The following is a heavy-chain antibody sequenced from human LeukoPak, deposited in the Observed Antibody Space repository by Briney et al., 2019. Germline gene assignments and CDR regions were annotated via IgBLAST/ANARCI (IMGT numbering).Heavy chain of an antibody. CDR1: GGTFSSYA. CDR3: ARDLDYSYNWFDP. Sequence: ASVKVSCKASGGTFSSYAISWVRQAPGQGLEWMGGIIPIFGTANYAQKFQGRVTITTDESTSTAYMELSSLRSEDTAVYYCARDLDYSYNWFDPWGQGTLVTVSS. CDR2: IIPIFGTA. J-gene: IGHJ5*02. V-gene: IGHV1-69*05. D-gene: IGHD4-11*01.